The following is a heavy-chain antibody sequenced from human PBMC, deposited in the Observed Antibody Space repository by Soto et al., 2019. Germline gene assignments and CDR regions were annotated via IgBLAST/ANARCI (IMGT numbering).Heavy chain of an antibody. V-gene: IGHV3-30*03. Sequence: GGSKRLSCAAAGVTLGSYGMRWVRQAPGKGLEWVAVISYDGSNKYYADSVKGRFTISRDNSKNTLYLQMNSLRAEDAAGYYCAAPVEVRRYGMDGWGQGNTVTVS. J-gene: IGHJ6*02. CDR1: GVTLGSYG. D-gene: IGHD2-2*01. CDR2: ISYDGSNK. CDR3: AAPVEVRRYGMDG.